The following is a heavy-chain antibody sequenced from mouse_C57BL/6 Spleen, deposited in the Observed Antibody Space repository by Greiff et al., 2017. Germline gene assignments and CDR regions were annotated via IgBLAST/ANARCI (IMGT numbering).Heavy chain of an antibody. J-gene: IGHJ3*01. D-gene: IGHD1-1*01. Sequence: VQLVESGGGLVQPGGSLSLSCAASGFTFTDYYMSWVRQPPGKALEWLGFIRNKANGYTTEYSASVQGRFTISRENSQSILYLQMNALRAEDSATYYCARSSLITTVVAPPWFAYWGQGTLVTVSA. CDR2: IRNKANGYTT. CDR3: ARSSLITTVVAPPWFAY. V-gene: IGHV7-3*01. CDR1: GFTFTDYY.